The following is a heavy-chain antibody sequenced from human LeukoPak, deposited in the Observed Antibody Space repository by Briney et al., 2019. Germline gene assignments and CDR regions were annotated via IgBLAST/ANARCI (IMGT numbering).Heavy chain of an antibody. CDR2: IIGSGRST. Sequence: GGSPRLSCAASGFTFNSYVMNWVRQAPGKGLEWVSGIIGSGRSTYYADSVKGRFSISRDNSKNTVYLQMNSLRAEDTAVYYCAKEGRSSGWYTSFDYWGQGTLVTVSS. CDR3: AKEGRSSGWYTSFDY. J-gene: IGHJ4*02. V-gene: IGHV3-23*01. D-gene: IGHD6-19*01. CDR1: GFTFNSYV.